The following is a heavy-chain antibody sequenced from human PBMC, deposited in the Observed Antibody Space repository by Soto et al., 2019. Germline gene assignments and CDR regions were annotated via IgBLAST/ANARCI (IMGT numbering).Heavy chain of an antibody. CDR3: PYSSGWYRFDY. CDR1: GFTFINYV. D-gene: IGHD6-19*01. J-gene: IGHJ4*02. V-gene: IGHV3-64D*06. CDR2: ISSYGDNT. Sequence: GGSLRPSCSASGFTFINYVMHWVRQAPGKGLEYVSGISSYGDNTYYADSVKGRFTISRDNSKNTLYLQMSSLRTEDTAIYYCPYSSGWYRFDYWGQGTLVTVSS.